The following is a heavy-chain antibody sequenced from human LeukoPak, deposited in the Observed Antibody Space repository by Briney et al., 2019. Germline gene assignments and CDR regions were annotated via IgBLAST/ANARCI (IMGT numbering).Heavy chain of an antibody. J-gene: IGHJ4*02. CDR2: ISGSGGRT. D-gene: IGHD1-26*01. V-gene: IGHV3-23*01. Sequence: PGGSLRLSCAASGFTFSRYWMSWVRQAPGKGLEWVSGISGSGGRTYYADSVKGRFTISRDNSKNTLYLQMNSLRAEDTAVYYCAKAPGGRFDYWGQGTLVTVSS. CDR1: GFTFSRYW. CDR3: AKAPGGRFDY.